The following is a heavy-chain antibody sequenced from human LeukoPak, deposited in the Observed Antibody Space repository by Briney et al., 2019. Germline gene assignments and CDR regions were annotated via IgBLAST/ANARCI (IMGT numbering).Heavy chain of an antibody. CDR2: INHSGST. CDR3: ARGFIVVVPAAIPFWFGP. CDR1: GGSFSGYY. J-gene: IGHJ5*02. D-gene: IGHD2-2*01. Sequence: PSETLSLTCAVYGGSFSGYYWSWIRQPPGKGLEWIGEINHSGSTNYNPSLKSRVTISVDTSKSQFSLKLSSVTAADTAVYYCARGFIVVVPAAIPFWFGPWGQGTLVTVSS. V-gene: IGHV4-34*01.